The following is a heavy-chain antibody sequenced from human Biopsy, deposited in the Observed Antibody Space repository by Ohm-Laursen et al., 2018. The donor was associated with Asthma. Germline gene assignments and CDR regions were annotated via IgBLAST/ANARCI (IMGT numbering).Heavy chain of an antibody. CDR1: GFNLNTYS. CDR2: LSHDNNYK. J-gene: IGHJ2*01. CDR3: ARDPGTNVDPGHWSFDL. D-gene: IGHD2-2*01. V-gene: IGHV3-30*04. Sequence: SLRLSCAASGFNLNTYSVSWVRQAPGEGLAWVATLSHDNNYKGYADSAKGRFTISRDFSKTSVYLQMNSLRLEDTAFYYCARDPGTNVDPGHWSFDLWGRGTLVTVSS.